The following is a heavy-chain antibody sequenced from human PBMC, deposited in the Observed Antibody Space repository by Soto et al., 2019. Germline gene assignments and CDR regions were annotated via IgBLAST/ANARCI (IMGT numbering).Heavy chain of an antibody. Sequence: GWSLRLSCESSGFTFINYAMSWVRQSPGKGLEWVSSISDTGGDSYYADSMDGRFTVSRDNSKNTLYLQISNLRAEDTAIYYCVRDLYRSATMPCLDHWGQGAPVTVSS. J-gene: IGHJ4*02. D-gene: IGHD1-1*01. CDR2: ISDTGGDS. V-gene: IGHV3-23*01. CDR1: GFTFINYA. CDR3: VRDLYRSATMPCLDH.